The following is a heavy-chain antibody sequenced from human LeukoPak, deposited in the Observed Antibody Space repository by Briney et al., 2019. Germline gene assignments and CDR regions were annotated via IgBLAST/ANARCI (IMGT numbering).Heavy chain of an antibody. Sequence: GGSLRLSCAASGFTFNIYAMTWVRQAPGKGLEWVSAISGSGGNTYYAGSVKGRFTISRDNSKNTLYLQMDSLRAEDTAVYYCAKDLSQAYCSGGSCYSPQYWGQGTLATVSS. J-gene: IGHJ4*02. V-gene: IGHV3-23*01. CDR3: AKDLSQAYCSGGSCYSPQY. D-gene: IGHD2-15*01. CDR1: GFTFNIYA. CDR2: ISGSGGNT.